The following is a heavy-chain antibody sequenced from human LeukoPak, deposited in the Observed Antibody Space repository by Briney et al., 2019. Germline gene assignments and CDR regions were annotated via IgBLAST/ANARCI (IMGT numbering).Heavy chain of an antibody. CDR1: GYSISSGYY. D-gene: IGHD3-22*01. CDR3: ARGSSLITMIVVVRGFDY. J-gene: IGHJ4*02. Sequence: SETLSLTCAVSGYSISSGYYWGWIRQPPGKGLEWIGEINHSGSTNYNPSLKSRVTISVDTSKNQFSLKLSSVTAADTAVYYCARGSSLITMIVVVRGFDYWGQRTLVTVSS. V-gene: IGHV4-38-2*01. CDR2: INHSGST.